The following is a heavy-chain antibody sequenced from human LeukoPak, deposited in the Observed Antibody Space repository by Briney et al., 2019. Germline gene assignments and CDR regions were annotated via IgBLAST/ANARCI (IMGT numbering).Heavy chain of an antibody. Sequence: GGSLRLSCAASGFTFSSYEMNWVRQAPGKGLEWVSYISSSGSTIYYADPVKGRFTISRDNAKNSLYLQMNSLRAEDTAVYYCAPLPTGIGDYWGQGTLLTVSS. J-gene: IGHJ4*02. CDR1: GFTFSSYE. CDR2: ISSSGSTI. CDR3: APLPTGIGDY. V-gene: IGHV3-48*03. D-gene: IGHD6-13*01.